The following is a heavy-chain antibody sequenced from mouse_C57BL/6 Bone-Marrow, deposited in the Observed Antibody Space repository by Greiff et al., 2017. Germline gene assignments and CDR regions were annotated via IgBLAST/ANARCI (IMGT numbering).Heavy chain of an antibody. J-gene: IGHJ3*01. CDR3: ARGSAY. V-gene: IGHV1-64*01. Sequence: QVQLQQPGAELVKPGASVKLSCKASGYTFTSYWMHWVKQRPGQGLEWIGMIHPNSGSTNYNEKFKSKDTLTVDKSSSTAYMQLSSLTSEDSAVYYCARGSAYWGQGTLVTVSA. CDR2: IHPNSGST. CDR1: GYTFTSYW.